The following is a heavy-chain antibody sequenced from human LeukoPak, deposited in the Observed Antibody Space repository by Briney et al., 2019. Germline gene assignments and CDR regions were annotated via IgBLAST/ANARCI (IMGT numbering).Heavy chain of an antibody. J-gene: IGHJ5*01. CDR2: ISNDGGTT. CDR1: GFTFSIYS. Sequence: GGSLRLSCVASGFTFSIYSMHWVRQAPGKGLEYVSAISNDGGTTYYADSVKGRFSISRDNSKNTLYLQMGSLRVEDMAVYYCARGRAHSRDWFEFWGQGTLVTVSS. V-gene: IGHV3-64*02. D-gene: IGHD5-18*01. CDR3: ARGRAHSRDWFEF.